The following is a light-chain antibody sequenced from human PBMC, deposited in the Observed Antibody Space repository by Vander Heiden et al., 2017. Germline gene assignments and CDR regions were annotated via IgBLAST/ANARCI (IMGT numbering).Light chain of an antibody. CDR2: KDS. CDR1: AVAKKY. CDR3: RSADSSGTYVV. V-gene: IGLV3-16*01. Sequence: SYELTQPHSVSVSLGQMARITGSGEAVAKKYPYWYQQKPGQYPVLVIYKDSERPSWVPERFSGSSSGTKVTLTISGVQAEDEADYYCRSADSSGTYVVFGGGTKLTVL. J-gene: IGLJ2*01.